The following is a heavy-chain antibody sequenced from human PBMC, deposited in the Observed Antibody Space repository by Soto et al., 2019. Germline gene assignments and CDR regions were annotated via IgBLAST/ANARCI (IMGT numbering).Heavy chain of an antibody. D-gene: IGHD3-10*01. CDR2: IIPILDVA. V-gene: IGHV1-69*02. J-gene: IGHJ6*02. CDR1: GGDFNSYT. CDR3: AQLWFGELWHGMDV. Sequence: QLVQSRAEVKKPGSSVKVSCKASGGDFNSYTISWVRQAPGQGPEWMGTIIPILDVAKNAQKFQGRVTITADKSTSTVYMELRSLRSADPAIYYCAQLWFGELWHGMDVWGQGTTVTVSS.